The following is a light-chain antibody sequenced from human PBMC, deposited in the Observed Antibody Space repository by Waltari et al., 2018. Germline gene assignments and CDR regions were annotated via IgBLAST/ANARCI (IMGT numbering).Light chain of an antibody. Sequence: QSALTQPPSASGSPGQTVTIPRNGRNSDVGDSNYVSWYQQYPGKAPKLMIYNVNKRPSGVPDRFSGSKSGNTASLTVSGLQTDDEADYYCSSYGGSDNLVFGGGTKLTVL. CDR2: NVN. CDR3: SSYGGSDNLV. V-gene: IGLV2-8*01. CDR1: NSDVGDSNY. J-gene: IGLJ2*01.